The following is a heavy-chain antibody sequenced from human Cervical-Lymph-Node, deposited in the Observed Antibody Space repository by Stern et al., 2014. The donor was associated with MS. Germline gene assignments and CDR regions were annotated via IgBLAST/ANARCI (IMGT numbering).Heavy chain of an antibody. J-gene: IGHJ4*02. CDR3: VRDRTYKPYYFDY. CDR2: IWYDGTKK. Sequence: VQLVESGGGVVQHGTSLRLAWAASGFTFSSYGIHWVRQAPGKGLEWVATIWYDGTKKYYAESMKGRFAISRDNSKNTVFLQMDSLRADDTAIYYCVRDRTYKPYYFDYWGQGTLVTVSS. D-gene: IGHD1-14*01. V-gene: IGHV3-33*01. CDR1: GFTFSSYG.